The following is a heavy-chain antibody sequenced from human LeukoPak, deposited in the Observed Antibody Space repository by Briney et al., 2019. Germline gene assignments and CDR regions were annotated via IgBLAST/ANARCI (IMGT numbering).Heavy chain of an antibody. CDR2: IKQDGSEK. J-gene: IGHJ4*02. CDR3: ARGGALLSFTYDY. Sequence: PGGSLRLSCAASGFTFSSYWMSWVRQAPGKGLEWVANIKQDGSEKYYVDSVKGRFTISRDNAKNSLYLQMNSLRAEDTAVYYCARGGALLSFTYDYWGQGTLVTVSS. V-gene: IGHV3-7*01. CDR1: GFTFSSYW. D-gene: IGHD3-10*01.